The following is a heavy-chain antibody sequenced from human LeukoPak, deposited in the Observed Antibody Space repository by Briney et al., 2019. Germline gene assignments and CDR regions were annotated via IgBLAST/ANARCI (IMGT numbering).Heavy chain of an antibody. Sequence: GGSLRLSCAASGFTFSSYWMHWVRQAPGKGLVWVPRINSDGSSTSYADSVKGRFTISRDNAKNTLYLQMNSLRAEDTAVYYCARDLGYYDSSGFLGYWGQGTLVTVSS. J-gene: IGHJ4*02. V-gene: IGHV3-74*01. CDR2: INSDGSST. CDR3: ARDLGYYDSSGFLGY. D-gene: IGHD3-22*01. CDR1: GFTFSSYW.